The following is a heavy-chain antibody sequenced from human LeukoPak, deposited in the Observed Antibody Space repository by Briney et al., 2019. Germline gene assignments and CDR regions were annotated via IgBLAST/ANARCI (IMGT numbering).Heavy chain of an antibody. J-gene: IGHJ3*02. V-gene: IGHV3-73*01. CDR3: ARGGSYLSAFDI. Sequence: GGSLRLSCAASGFTFSGSAIHWVRQASGKGLEWVGRIRSKANSYATAYAASVKGRFTISRDDSKNTAYLTMNRLRAEDTAVYYCARGGSYLSAFDIWGQGTMVTVSS. CDR1: GFTFSGSA. CDR2: IRSKANSYAT. D-gene: IGHD1-26*01.